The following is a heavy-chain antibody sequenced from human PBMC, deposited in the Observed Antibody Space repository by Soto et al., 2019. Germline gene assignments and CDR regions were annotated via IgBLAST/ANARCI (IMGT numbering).Heavy chain of an antibody. CDR1: GFTFGDYA. CDR3: ARVHSPAIN. D-gene: IGHD2-21*01. J-gene: IGHJ4*01. CDR2: IRSKPYGGTR. V-gene: IGHV3-49*03. Sequence: GGSLRLSCTASGFTFGDYAMSWFRQAPGKGLQWVGFIRSKPYGGTREYAASVKGRFTISRDDSKSIAYLQMNSLKTEDTAVYYCARVHSPAINWGHGTLVTVSS.